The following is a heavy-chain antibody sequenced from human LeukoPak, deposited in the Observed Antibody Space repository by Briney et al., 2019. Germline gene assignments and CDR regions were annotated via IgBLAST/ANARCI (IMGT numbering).Heavy chain of an antibody. J-gene: IGHJ6*03. CDR3: ARDGVAGTHYMDV. CDR2: IYYSGST. Sequence: SETLSLTCTVSGGSISSYYWSWIRQPPGKGLEWIGYIYYSGSTNYNPYLKSRVAISVDTSKNQFSLKLSPVTAADTAVYYCARDGVAGTHYMDVWGKGTTVTVSS. V-gene: IGHV4-59*01. D-gene: IGHD6-19*01. CDR1: GGSISSYY.